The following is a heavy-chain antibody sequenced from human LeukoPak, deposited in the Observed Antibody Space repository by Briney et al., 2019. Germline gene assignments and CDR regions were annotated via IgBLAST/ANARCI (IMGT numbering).Heavy chain of an antibody. CDR2: LYDSGST. CDR1: GGSISSYH. CDR3: ARGLVAVTGTWYFDL. Sequence: SETLSLTCTVSGGSISSYHWSWIRQPPGKGLEWIGCLYDSGSTNYDPSVKSRVTISVDTSNNQFSLRLRSVTAADTAIYYCARGLVAVTGTWYFDLWGRGTLATVSS. J-gene: IGHJ2*01. D-gene: IGHD6-19*01. V-gene: IGHV4-59*01.